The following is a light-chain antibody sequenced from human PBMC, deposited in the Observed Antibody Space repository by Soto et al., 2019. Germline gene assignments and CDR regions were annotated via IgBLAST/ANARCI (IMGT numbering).Light chain of an antibody. CDR3: TSYAGSNIGV. V-gene: IGLV2-8*01. J-gene: IGLJ3*02. CDR1: SSDVGGYNY. CDR2: EVS. Sequence: QSALTQPPSASGSPGQSVTISCTGTSSDVGGYNYVSWYQQYPGKAPKLMIYEVSKRPSGVPDRFSGSKSGKTASLTVSGPQPEDEADYYCTSYAGSNIGVFGGGTQLTVL.